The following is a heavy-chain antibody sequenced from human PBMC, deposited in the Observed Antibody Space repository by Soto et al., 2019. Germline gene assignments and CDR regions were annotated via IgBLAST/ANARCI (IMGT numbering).Heavy chain of an antibody. V-gene: IGHV5-51*01. Sequence: PGESLKISCKGSGYSFPTYWIGWVRQMPGKGLEWMGIIYPGDSDARYNPSFQGQVTISADKSISTAYLQWSSLKASDTAMYYCARRPNWYFDLWGRGTLVTVSS. CDR3: ARRPNWYFDL. J-gene: IGHJ2*01. CDR1: GYSFPTYW. CDR2: IYPGDSDA.